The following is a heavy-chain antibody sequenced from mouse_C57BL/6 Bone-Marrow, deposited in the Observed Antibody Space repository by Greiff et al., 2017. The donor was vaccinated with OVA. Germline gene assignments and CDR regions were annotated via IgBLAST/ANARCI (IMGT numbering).Heavy chain of an antibody. V-gene: IGHV8-8*01. J-gene: IGHJ4*01. CDR3: ARTYYYGSSPYYAMDY. Sequence: QVTLKESGPGILQPSQTLSLTCSFSGFSLSTFGMGVGWIRQPSGKGLEWLAHIWWDDDKYYNPALKSRLTISKDTSKNQVFLKIANVDTADTATYYCARTYYYGSSPYYAMDYWGQGTSVTVSS. CDR1: GFSLSTFGMG. D-gene: IGHD1-1*01. CDR2: IWWDDDK.